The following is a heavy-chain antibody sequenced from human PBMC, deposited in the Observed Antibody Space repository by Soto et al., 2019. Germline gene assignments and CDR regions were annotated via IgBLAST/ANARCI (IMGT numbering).Heavy chain of an antibody. CDR2: VYYSGTT. D-gene: IGHD6-19*01. CDR3: ARGGSSDWQVVFDI. J-gene: IGHJ3*02. CDR1: GGSIDSGDYY. Sequence: SETLSLTYTVSGGSIDSGDYYWSWIRQPPGKGLEWIGYVYYSGTTNYNPFLKSRVTLSLDKSKNQFSLKMNSVTAADTAVYYCARGGSSDWQVVFDIWGQGTMVTV. V-gene: IGHV4-61*08.